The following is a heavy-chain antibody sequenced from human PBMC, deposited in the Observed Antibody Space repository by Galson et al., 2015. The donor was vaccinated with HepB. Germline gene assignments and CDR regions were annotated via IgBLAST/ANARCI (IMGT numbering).Heavy chain of an antibody. Sequence: SLRLSCAASGFNSISYPMHWVRQAPGKGLEWVALIWYDGTNKYYADSVKGRFTISRDNSKNTLYLQMNSLRAEDAAVYYCVREFSGLYYFDYWGQGTLVTVSS. CDR2: IWYDGTNK. CDR3: VREFSGLYYFDY. J-gene: IGHJ4*02. D-gene: IGHD3-10*01. V-gene: IGHV3-33*08. CDR1: GFNSISYP.